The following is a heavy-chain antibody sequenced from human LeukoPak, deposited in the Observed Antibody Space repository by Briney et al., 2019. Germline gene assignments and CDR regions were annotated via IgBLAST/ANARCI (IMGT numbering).Heavy chain of an antibody. J-gene: IGHJ5*02. D-gene: IGHD4-17*01. CDR2: GYHIGST. CDR3: ARVGDYGDYVNWFDP. V-gene: IGHV4-38-2*02. Sequence: SETLSLTCTVSGYSISSGYYWGWIRQPPGKGLEWIGSGYHIGSTYFNPSLRSRVTILIDIFKNQFSLKMSSVTAGDTAIYYCARVGDYGDYVNWFDPWGPGTLVTVSS. CDR1: GYSISSGYY.